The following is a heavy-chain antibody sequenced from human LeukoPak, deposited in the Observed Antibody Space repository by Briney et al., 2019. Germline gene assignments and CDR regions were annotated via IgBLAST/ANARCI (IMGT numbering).Heavy chain of an antibody. CDR2: IYYSGST. Sequence: PSETLSLTCTVSGGSISSYYWSWIRQPPGKGLEWIGYIYYSGSTNYNPSLKSRVIISVDTSKNQFSLKLSSVTAADTAVYYCARANNWFDPWGQGTLVTVSS. V-gene: IGHV4-59*01. CDR1: GGSISSYY. J-gene: IGHJ5*02. CDR3: ARANNWFDP.